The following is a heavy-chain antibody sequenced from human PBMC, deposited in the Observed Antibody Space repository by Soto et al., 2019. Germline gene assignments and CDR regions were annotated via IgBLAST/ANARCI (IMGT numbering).Heavy chain of an antibody. V-gene: IGHV4-59*01. CDR1: GGSISSYY. D-gene: IGHD6-13*01. Sequence: PSESRSLTCTVSGGSISSYYWSGIRQPPGKGLEWIGYIYYSGSTNYNPSLKSRDTISVDTSKNQFSLKLSSVTAADTAVYYCATGGGSSWYPPDPRKDEFFQHWGQGTLVTVSS. CDR3: ATGGGSSWYPPDPRKDEFFQH. CDR2: IYYSGST. J-gene: IGHJ1*01.